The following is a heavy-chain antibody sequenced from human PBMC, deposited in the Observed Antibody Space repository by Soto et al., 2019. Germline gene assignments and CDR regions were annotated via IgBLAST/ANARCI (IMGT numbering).Heavy chain of an antibody. V-gene: IGHV3-74*01. J-gene: IGHJ4*02. D-gene: IGHD3-3*01. CDR3: ASAHYDFWSGYSEVLLY. CDR2: INSDGSST. Sequence: GGSLRLSCAASGFTFSSYWMHWVRQAPGKGLVWVSRINSDGSSTSYADSVKGRFTISRDNAKNTLYLQMNSLRAEDTAVYYCASAHYDFWSGYSEVLLYWGQGTLVTVSS. CDR1: GFTFSSYW.